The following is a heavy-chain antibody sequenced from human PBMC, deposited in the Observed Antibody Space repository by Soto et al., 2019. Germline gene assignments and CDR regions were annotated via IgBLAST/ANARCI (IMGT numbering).Heavy chain of an antibody. Sequence: SETLSLTCAVYGGSFSGYYWSWIRQPPGKGLEWIGEINHSGSTNYNPSLKSRVTISVDTSKNQFSLKLSSVTAADTAVYYCARGRWHDRLYYWGQGTLVT. D-gene: IGHD3-16*01. CDR1: GGSFSGYY. J-gene: IGHJ4*02. V-gene: IGHV4-34*01. CDR3: ARGRWHDRLYY. CDR2: INHSGST.